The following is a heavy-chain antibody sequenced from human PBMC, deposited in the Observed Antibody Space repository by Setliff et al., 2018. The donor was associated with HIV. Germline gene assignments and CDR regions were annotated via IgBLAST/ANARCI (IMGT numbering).Heavy chain of an antibody. V-gene: IGHV3-7*01. CDR1: GFTFSKYW. CDR2: VNPDGSEA. D-gene: IGHD3-22*01. J-gene: IGHJ4*02. Sequence: GGSLRLSCAASGFTFSKYWMSWVRQAPGKGLEWVASVNPDGSEASSVGSMKGRFTVSRDNAKNSLSLQMNSLRVEDTAVYYCAKTYYYDSSGYYYFDSWGQGTLVTVSS. CDR3: AKTYYYDSSGYYYFDS.